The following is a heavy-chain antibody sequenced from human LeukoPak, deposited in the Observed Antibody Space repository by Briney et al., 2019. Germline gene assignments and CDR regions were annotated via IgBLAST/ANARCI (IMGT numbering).Heavy chain of an antibody. J-gene: IGHJ4*02. V-gene: IGHV5-51*01. CDR3: ARHRYCSGGSCGDFDY. D-gene: IGHD2-15*01. CDR1: GYSFTSYW. CDR2: IYPGDSDT. Sequence: GESLKISCKGSGYSFTSYWIGWVRQMPGKGLEWMGVIYPGDSDTRYSPSFQGQGTISADKSISTAYLQWSSLKASDTAMYYCARHRYCSGGSCGDFDYWGQGTLVTVSS.